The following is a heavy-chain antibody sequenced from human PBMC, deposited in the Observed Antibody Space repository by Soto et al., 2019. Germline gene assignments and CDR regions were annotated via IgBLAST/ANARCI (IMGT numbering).Heavy chain of an antibody. CDR1: GFTFSSYS. J-gene: IGHJ4*02. Sequence: KTGGSLRLSCAASGFTFSSYSMNWVRQAPGKGLEWVSSISSSSSYIYYADSVKGRFTISRDNAKNSLYLQMNSLRAEDTAVYYCARDRISSGLYFDYWGQGTLVTVSS. CDR3: ARDRISSGLYFDY. D-gene: IGHD3-22*01. CDR2: ISSSSSYI. V-gene: IGHV3-21*01.